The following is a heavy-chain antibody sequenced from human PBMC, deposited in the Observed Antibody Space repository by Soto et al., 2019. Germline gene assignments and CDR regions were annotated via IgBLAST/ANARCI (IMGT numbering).Heavy chain of an antibody. CDR2: INLNSGGT. Sequence: ASVKVSCKASGYTFTDYYMHWVRQAPGQGLEWMGWINLNSGGTNYAQKFRGRVTMTWDTSISTAYMELSRLRSDDTALYHCARDPGYCSGGRCYSNYYFDYWGQGRLVTVSS. J-gene: IGHJ4*02. CDR3: ARDPGYCSGGRCYSNYYFDY. D-gene: IGHD2-15*01. CDR1: GYTFTDYY. V-gene: IGHV1-2*02.